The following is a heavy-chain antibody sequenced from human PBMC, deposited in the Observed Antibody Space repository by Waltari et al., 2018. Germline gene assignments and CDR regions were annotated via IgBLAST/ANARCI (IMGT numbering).Heavy chain of an antibody. V-gene: IGHV3-30*02. CDR1: EFPFSACN. CDR2: IHFDGNQK. CDR3: VKDWNWGFDY. D-gene: IGHD7-27*01. J-gene: IGHJ4*02. Sequence: QVQLVESGGGVVQPGGSLRLSCAASEFPFSACNMHWVRQAPDKGLEWVTLIHFDGNQKYYADSVKGRFTISRDNSKNTLFLQMNSLRVEDTAVYYCVKDWNWGFDYWGQGTLVTVYS.